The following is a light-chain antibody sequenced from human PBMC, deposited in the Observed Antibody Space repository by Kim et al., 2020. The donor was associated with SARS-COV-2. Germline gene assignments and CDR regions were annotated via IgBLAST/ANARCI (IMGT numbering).Light chain of an antibody. CDR3: HQYGSSAA. J-gene: IGKJ1*01. CDR1: QTISDSY. V-gene: IGKV3-20*01. CDR2: GAS. Sequence: LPPEESAPLSCRASQTISDSYLAWYQHKPGQAPRLLIYGASTRATGIPDRCSGSGSGTDFTLTISRLEPEDFSVYYCHQYGSSAAFGQGTKVDIK.